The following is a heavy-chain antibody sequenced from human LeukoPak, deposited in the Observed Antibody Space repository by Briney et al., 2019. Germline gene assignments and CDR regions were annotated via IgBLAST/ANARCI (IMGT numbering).Heavy chain of an antibody. CDR1: GFTFSSYS. Sequence: GRSLRLSCAASGFTFSSYSMNWVRQAPGKGLEWVSSISSSSSYIYYADSVKGRFTISRDNAKNSLYLQMNSLRAEDTAVYYCARPLKGGYDAFDIWGQGTMVTVSS. CDR2: ISSSSSYI. J-gene: IGHJ3*02. V-gene: IGHV3-21*01. D-gene: IGHD2-15*01. CDR3: ARPLKGGYDAFDI.